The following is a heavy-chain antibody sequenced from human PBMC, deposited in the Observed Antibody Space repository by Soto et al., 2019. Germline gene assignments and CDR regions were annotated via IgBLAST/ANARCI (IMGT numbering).Heavy chain of an antibody. CDR2: IIDSGGST. Sequence: GGSLKLSLPPLGFTSSSYTMNGARQAPGKGLEWVSDIIDSGGSTYYADSVKGRFTISRDNSKSTLYLQMNSLRAEDTALYYCAKGRSYYYYYGVDVWGQGTTVTVSS. CDR1: GFTSSSYT. J-gene: IGHJ6*02. CDR3: AKGRSYYYYYGVDV. V-gene: IGHV3-23*01.